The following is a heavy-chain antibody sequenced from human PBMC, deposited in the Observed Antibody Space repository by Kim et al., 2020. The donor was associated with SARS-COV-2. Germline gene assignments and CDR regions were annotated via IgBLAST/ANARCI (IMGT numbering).Heavy chain of an antibody. CDR1: GFSFTSYR. CDR3: ARRSSYDRGGNYVNWFDP. Sequence: GESLKISCKGSGFSFTSYRIAWVRQKPGKGLEWMGTIYPSDSTATYSPSFQGQVTLSADKSTTTAYLQWSSLKAADTAMYYCARRSSYDRGGNYVNWFDP. CDR2: IYPSDSTA. J-gene: IGHJ5*02. D-gene: IGHD3-22*01. V-gene: IGHV5-51*01.